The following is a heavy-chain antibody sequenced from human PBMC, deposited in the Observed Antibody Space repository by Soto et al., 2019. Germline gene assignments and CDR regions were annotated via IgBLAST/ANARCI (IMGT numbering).Heavy chain of an antibody. V-gene: IGHV3-48*02. CDR1: GFTFSSYS. J-gene: IGHJ6*02. CDR2: ISSSSSTI. CDR3: ARVREPGDNWKGLYYYGMDV. Sequence: EVQLVESGGGLVQPGGSLRLSCAASGFTFSSYSMNWVRQAPGKGLEWVSYISSSSSTIYYADSVKGRFTISRDNAKNSLYLQMSSLRDEDTAVYYCARVREPGDNWKGLYYYGMDVWGQGTTVTVSS. D-gene: IGHD1-20*01.